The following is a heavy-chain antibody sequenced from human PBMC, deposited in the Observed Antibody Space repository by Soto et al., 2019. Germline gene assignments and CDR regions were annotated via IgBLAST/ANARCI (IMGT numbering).Heavy chain of an antibody. D-gene: IGHD6-13*01. J-gene: IGHJ6*02. CDR1: GYTFTSYA. V-gene: IGHV1-3*01. Sequence: ASVKVSCKASGYTFTSYAMHWVRQAPGQRLEWMGWISAGNGNTKYSQKFQGRVTITRDTSAGTAYMELSSLRSEDTAVYYCASSSSSSYYYYYGMDVWGQGTTVTVSS. CDR3: ASSSSSSYYYYYGMDV. CDR2: ISAGNGNT.